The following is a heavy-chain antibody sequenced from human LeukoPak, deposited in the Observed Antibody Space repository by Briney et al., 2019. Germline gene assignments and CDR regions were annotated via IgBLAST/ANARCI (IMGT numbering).Heavy chain of an antibody. D-gene: IGHD4-17*01. V-gene: IGHV3-48*03. CDR3: ARGAYGDYGRGY. CDR1: GFTFSSYE. Sequence: GGSLRLSCAASGFTFSSYEMNWVRQAPGKGLEWVSYIYSSGSTTKYADSVKGRFTISRDNAKNSLHLQMSSLRVEDTAVNYCARGAYGDYGRGYWGQGTLVTVSS. CDR2: IYSSGSTT. J-gene: IGHJ4*02.